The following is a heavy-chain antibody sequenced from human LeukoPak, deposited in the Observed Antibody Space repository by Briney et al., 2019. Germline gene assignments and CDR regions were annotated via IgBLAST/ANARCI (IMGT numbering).Heavy chain of an antibody. J-gene: IGHJ6*02. Sequence: SETLSLTCAVYGGPFSGYSWSWVRQSPGKGLEWIGEINHSGSTNYNPSLKSRVAISRDMSKNQVYLKLRSVTAADTAVYYCARGRANYHYFAMDVWGQGTTVTVSS. D-gene: IGHD1-7*01. CDR3: ARGRANYHYFAMDV. CDR1: GGPFSGYS. V-gene: IGHV4-34*01. CDR2: INHSGST.